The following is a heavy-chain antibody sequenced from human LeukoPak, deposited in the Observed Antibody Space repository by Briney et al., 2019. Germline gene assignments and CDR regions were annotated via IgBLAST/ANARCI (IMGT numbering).Heavy chain of an antibody. CDR3: GRVGGRSKAAKGDAFDI. D-gene: IGHD6-6*01. CDR1: GFAFSNYG. Sequence: PGGSLRLSCAASGFAFSNYGIHWVRQAPGKGLEWVAVIWYDGSNKYYADSVKGRFTISRDNAQNSMYLQMNSLRAEDTAVYYCGRVGGRSKAAKGDAFDIWGQGTMVVVSS. J-gene: IGHJ3*02. CDR2: IWYDGSNK. V-gene: IGHV3-33*01.